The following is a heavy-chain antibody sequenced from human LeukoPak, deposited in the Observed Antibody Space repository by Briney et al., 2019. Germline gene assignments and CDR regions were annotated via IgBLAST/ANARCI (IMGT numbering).Heavy chain of an antibody. Sequence: SETLSLTCAVYGGSFSGYYWSWIRQPPGKGLEWIGEINHSGSTNYNPSLKSRVTISVDTSKNQFSLKLSSVTAADTAVYYCASGGYSGSYYRFDYWGQGTLVTVSS. D-gene: IGHD1-26*01. CDR2: INHSGST. V-gene: IGHV4-34*01. CDR3: ASGGYSGSYYRFDY. CDR1: GGSFSGYY. J-gene: IGHJ4*02.